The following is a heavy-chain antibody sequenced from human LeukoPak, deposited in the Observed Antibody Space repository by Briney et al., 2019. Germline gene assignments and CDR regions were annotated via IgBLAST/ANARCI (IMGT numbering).Heavy chain of an antibody. CDR1: GFTFSSYA. CDR3: AKGKDYSNYVAAFDY. CDR2: ISGSGGST. Sequence: GGSQRLSCGASGFTFSSYAMNWVRQAPGKGLEWVSGISGSGGSTYYADSVKGRFTISRDNSKNTLYLQMNSLRAEDTAVYYCAKGKDYSNYVAAFDYWGQGTLVTTSS. V-gene: IGHV3-23*01. J-gene: IGHJ4*02. D-gene: IGHD4-11*01.